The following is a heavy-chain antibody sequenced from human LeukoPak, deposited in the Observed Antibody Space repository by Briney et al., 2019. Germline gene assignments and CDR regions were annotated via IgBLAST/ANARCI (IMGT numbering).Heavy chain of an antibody. J-gene: IGHJ3*01. CDR2: IYYSGST. D-gene: IGHD1-26*01. Sequence: SETLSLTCTVSGGSISSSSYYWGWIRQPPGKGLEWIGSIYYSGSTYYNPSLKSRVTISVDTSKNQFSLKLSSVTAADTAVFYCARDGVGTAFDLWGQGTMVTVSS. V-gene: IGHV4-39*07. CDR3: ARDGVGTAFDL. CDR1: GGSISSSSYY.